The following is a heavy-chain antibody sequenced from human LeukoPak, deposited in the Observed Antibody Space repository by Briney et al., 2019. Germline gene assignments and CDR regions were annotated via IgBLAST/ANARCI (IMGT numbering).Heavy chain of an antibody. CDR3: GRHGQWLPYYFGY. D-gene: IGHD6-19*01. CDR1: GGSFSDYY. V-gene: IGHV4-34*01. J-gene: IGHJ4*02. Sequence: SETLSLTCAVYGGSFSDYYWSWIRQPPGKGLEWIGEINHSGSTNYNPSLKSRVTISVDTSKNQFSLKLSSVTAADTAVYYCGRHGQWLPYYFGYWGQGTLVTVSS. CDR2: INHSGST.